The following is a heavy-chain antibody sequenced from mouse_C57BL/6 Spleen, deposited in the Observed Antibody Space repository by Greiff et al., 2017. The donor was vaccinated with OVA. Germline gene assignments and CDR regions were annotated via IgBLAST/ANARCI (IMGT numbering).Heavy chain of an antibody. CDR3: ARANWDRNEYFDV. D-gene: IGHD4-1*01. V-gene: IGHV1-31*01. Sequence: VQLQQPGAELVKPGASVKISCKASGYSFTGYYMHWVKQSHGHILDWIGYIYPYNGDSSYNQKFKGKATLTVDKSSSTAYMQLSSLTSEDSAVYYCARANWDRNEYFDVWGTGTTVTVSS. CDR2: IYPYNGDS. J-gene: IGHJ1*03. CDR1: GYSFTGYY.